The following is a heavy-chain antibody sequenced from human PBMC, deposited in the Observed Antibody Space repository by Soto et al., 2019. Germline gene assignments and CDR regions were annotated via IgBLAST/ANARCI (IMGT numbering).Heavy chain of an antibody. Sequence: GGTLRLSCTASGFSFNTYGMHWVRQAPGKGQERVAIISFDSSNTYPADHVKARFTISRDNSRNTLYMQMNRLRLEHTAIYYCAKELNSQTAFDIWGRGTMVTVSS. J-gene: IGHJ3*02. V-gene: IGHV3-33*06. CDR3: AKELNSQTAFDI. CDR2: ISFDSSNT. CDR1: GFSFNTYG. D-gene: IGHD4-4*01.